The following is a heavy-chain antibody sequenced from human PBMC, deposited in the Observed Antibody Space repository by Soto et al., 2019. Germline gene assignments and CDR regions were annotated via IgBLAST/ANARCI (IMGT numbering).Heavy chain of an antibody. CDR1: GGSISSGGYY. D-gene: IGHD3-16*01. V-gene: IGHV4-31*02. CDR2: IYYSGST. CDR3: ARGGIRVGMDV. J-gene: IGHJ6*02. Sequence: PSETLSLTXTVSGGSISSGGYYWSWIRQHPGKGLEWIGYIYYSGSTYHNPSLKSRATISVDTSKNQFSLKLSSVTAADTAVYYCARGGIRVGMDVWGQGTTVTVS.